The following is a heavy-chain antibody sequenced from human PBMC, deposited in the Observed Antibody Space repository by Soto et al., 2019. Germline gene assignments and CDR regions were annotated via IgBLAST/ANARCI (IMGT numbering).Heavy chain of an antibody. CDR2: ISAYNGNT. D-gene: IGHD5-12*01. Sequence: KVCCEASGYTFTSYGLSWVRQAPGQGLEWMGWISAYNGNTNYAQKLQGRVTMTTDTSTSTAYMELRSLRSDDTAVYYCARDFGYSGYDLYSPRFDYWGQGTLVTVSS. V-gene: IGHV1-18*01. CDR3: ARDFGYSGYDLYSPRFDY. CDR1: GYTFTSYG. J-gene: IGHJ4*02.